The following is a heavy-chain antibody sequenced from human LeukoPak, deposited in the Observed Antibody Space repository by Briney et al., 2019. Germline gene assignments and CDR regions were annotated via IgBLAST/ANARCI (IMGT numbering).Heavy chain of an antibody. CDR3: TPPGGRYGDYVS. CDR1: GFTFGNAW. J-gene: IGHJ5*02. Sequence: GGSLRLSCAASGFTFGNAWMSWVRQAPGKGLEWVGRIKSKTDGGTTDYAAPVKGRFTISRDDSKNTLYLQMNSLKTEDTAVYYCTPPGGRYGDYVSWGQGTLVTVSS. D-gene: IGHD4-17*01. CDR2: IKSKTDGGTT. V-gene: IGHV3-15*01.